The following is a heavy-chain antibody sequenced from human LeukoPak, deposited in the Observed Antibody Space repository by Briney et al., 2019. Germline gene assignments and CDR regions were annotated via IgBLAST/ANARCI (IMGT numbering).Heavy chain of an antibody. J-gene: IGHJ3*01. CDR1: GHPLRELS. CDR2: FDPEQGET. CDR3: AREDPSGLDVFDL. Sequence: ASVKVSCKVSGHPLRELSIHRVRQAPGKGLEWMGGFDPEQGETISAQKFQDRVTMTEDISTDTSYLHLNTLKSEDTAVYYCAREDPSGLDVFDLWGQGTLLIVS. D-gene: IGHD5-12*01. V-gene: IGHV1-24*01.